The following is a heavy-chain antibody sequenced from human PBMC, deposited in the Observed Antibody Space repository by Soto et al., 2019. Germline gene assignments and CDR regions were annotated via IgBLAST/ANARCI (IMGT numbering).Heavy chain of an antibody. CDR2: IDPSDSYT. Sequence: ESLKISCQGSGYRFTSYWISWVRQMPGKGLEWMGRIDPSDSYTNYSPSFQGHVTISADKSISTAYLQWSSLKASDTAMYYCARHPTTTYYDSSGYYYYYYGMDVWGQGTTVTVSS. CDR1: GYRFTSYW. D-gene: IGHD3-22*01. CDR3: ARHPTTTYYDSSGYYYYYYGMDV. J-gene: IGHJ6*02. V-gene: IGHV5-10-1*01.